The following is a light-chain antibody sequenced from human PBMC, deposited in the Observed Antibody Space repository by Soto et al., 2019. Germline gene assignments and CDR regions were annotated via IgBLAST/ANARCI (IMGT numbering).Light chain of an antibody. Sequence: QSVLTQPPSASATPGQRVTISCSGSSSNIPSNTVNWYQHLPGTAPKILIYSNDQRPSGVPDRFSASKSGTSASLAISGLQAEDEADYYCASWDDSLNGFVFGTGTKLTVL. CDR1: SSNIPSNT. V-gene: IGLV1-44*01. CDR2: SND. J-gene: IGLJ1*01. CDR3: ASWDDSLNGFV.